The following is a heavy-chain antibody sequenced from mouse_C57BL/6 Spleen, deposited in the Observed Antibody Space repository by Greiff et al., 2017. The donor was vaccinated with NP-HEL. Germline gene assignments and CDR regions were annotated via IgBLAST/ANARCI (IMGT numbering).Heavy chain of an antibody. D-gene: IGHD2-4*01. Sequence: QVQLKQPGAELVKPGASVKLSCKASGYTFTSYWMHWVKQRPGQGLEWIGMIHPNSGSTNYNEKFKSKATLTVDKSSSTAYMQLSSLTSEDSAVYYCAPYYDYAWFAYWGQGTLVTVSA. V-gene: IGHV1-64*01. CDR3: APYYDYAWFAY. CDR1: GYTFTSYW. CDR2: IHPNSGST. J-gene: IGHJ3*01.